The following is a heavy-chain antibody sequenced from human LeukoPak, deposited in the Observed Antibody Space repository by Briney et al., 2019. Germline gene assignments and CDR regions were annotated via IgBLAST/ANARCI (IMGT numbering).Heavy chain of an antibody. D-gene: IGHD4-17*01. J-gene: IGHJ4*02. CDR2: ISYDGSNK. CDR1: GFTFTNYG. Sequence: PGGSLRLSCAASGFTFTNYGMHWVRQAPGKGLEWVAVISYDGSNKYYADSVKGRFTISRDNSKNTLYLQMNSLRAEDTAVYYCAKDMYGDSNVGYWGQGTLVTVSP. V-gene: IGHV3-30*18. CDR3: AKDMYGDSNVGY.